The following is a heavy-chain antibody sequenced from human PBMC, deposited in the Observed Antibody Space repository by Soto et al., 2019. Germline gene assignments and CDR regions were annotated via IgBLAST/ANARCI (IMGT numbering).Heavy chain of an antibody. CDR2: ISGSGGST. D-gene: IGHD2-2*01. CDR3: AEGPHIVVVPAATCFLDY. J-gene: IGHJ4*02. V-gene: IGHV3-23*01. Sequence: EVQLLESGGGLVQPGGSLRLSCAASGFTFSSYAMSWVRQAPGKGLEWVSAISGSGGSTYYADSVKGRFTISRDNSKNALYLQMNSLRAEDRAVYYCAEGPHIVVVPAATCFLDYWGQGTLVTVSS. CDR1: GFTFSSYA.